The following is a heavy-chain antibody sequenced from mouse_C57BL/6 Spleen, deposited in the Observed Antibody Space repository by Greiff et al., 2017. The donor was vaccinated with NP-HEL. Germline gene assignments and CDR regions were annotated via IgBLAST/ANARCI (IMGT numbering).Heavy chain of an antibody. J-gene: IGHJ3*01. D-gene: IGHD3-2*02. Sequence: QVQLKESGAELVRPGASVTLSCKASGYTFTDYEMHWVKQTPVHGLEWIGAIDPETGGTAYNQKFKGKAILTADKSSSTAYMELRSLTSEDSAVYYCNAQAPFAYWGQGTLVTVSA. CDR2: IDPETGGT. V-gene: IGHV1-15*01. CDR3: NAQAPFAY. CDR1: GYTFTDYE.